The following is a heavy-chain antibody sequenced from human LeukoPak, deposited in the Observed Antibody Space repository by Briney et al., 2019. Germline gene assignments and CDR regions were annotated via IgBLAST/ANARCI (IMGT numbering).Heavy chain of an antibody. V-gene: IGHV3-74*01. CDR3: ASAPPGIAAYFDF. CDR2: INIDGSSP. J-gene: IGHJ4*02. CDR1: GFTFSNYW. Sequence: PGGSLRLSCAASGFTFSNYWMHWVRQAPGKGLVWVSRINIDGSSPRYADSVEGRFTISRDNAKNTLYLQMNSLRVEDTAVCYCASAPPGIAAYFDFWGRGTLVTVSS. D-gene: IGHD6-13*01.